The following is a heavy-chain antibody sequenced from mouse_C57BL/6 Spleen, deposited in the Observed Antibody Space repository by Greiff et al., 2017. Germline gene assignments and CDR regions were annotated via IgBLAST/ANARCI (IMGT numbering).Heavy chain of an antibody. CDR1: GYAFSSSW. CDR3: ARGDYDYDEGVFDY. Sequence: VKLMESGPELVKPGASVKISCKASGYAFSSSWMNWVKQRPGKGLEWIGRIYPGDGDTNYNGKFKGKATLTADKSSSTAYMQLSSLTSEDSAVYFCARGDYDYDEGVFDYWGQGTTLTVSS. CDR2: IYPGDGDT. J-gene: IGHJ2*01. V-gene: IGHV1-82*01. D-gene: IGHD2-4*01.